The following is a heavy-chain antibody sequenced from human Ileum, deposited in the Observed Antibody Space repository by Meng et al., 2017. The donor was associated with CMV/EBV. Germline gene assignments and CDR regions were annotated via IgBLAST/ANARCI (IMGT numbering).Heavy chain of an antibody. Sequence: QVQLQESGPGLVKPSETLSLTCSVSGASIRSYCWSWIRQPAGKGLEWIGRLTARGNTNYNPSLKSRVTMSLDTSLNQFSLRLNSVTAADTAVYYCARDVIRDDTGSWFDPWGQGTLVTVSS. V-gene: IGHV4-4*07. J-gene: IGHJ5*02. CDR3: ARDVIRDDTGSWFDP. D-gene: IGHD3-9*01. CDR2: LTARGNT. CDR1: GASIRSYC.